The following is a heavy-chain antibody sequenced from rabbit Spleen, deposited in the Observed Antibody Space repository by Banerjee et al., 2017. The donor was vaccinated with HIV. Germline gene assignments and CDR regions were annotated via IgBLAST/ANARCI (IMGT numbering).Heavy chain of an antibody. Sequence: QALEESGGDLVKPGASLTLTCTASGISFSAGYYMCWVCQAPEKGLEWIACINMFTGKSVYATWAKGRFIMSRPSSTTVTLQMTSLTVADTATYFCARDLVAAIGWNFNLWGQGTLVTVS. CDR2: INMFTGKS. CDR3: ARDLVAAIGWNFNL. V-gene: IGHV1S40*01. D-gene: IGHD3-1*01. J-gene: IGHJ4*01. CDR1: GISFSAGYY.